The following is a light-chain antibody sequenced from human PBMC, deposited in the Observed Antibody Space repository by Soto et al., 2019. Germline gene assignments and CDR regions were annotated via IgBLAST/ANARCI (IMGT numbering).Light chain of an antibody. CDR2: SAS. CDR1: QGISNY. J-gene: IGKJ4*01. V-gene: IGKV1-27*01. Sequence: DIQMTQSPSSLSASLGDRVTITCRASQGISNYLAWYQQKPGEVPKLLIYSASTLQSGVPSRFSGRGSGTEITLTISSMQPEDVATYYCQKFDRAPLTFGGGTKVDIK. CDR3: QKFDRAPLT.